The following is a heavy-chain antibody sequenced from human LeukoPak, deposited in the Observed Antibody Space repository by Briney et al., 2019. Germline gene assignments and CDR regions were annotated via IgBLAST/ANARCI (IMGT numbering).Heavy chain of an antibody. Sequence: GSLGLSCAASGFTFSNYAMSWVRQAPGKGLEWVSAITGSGGNTYYADSVKGRFTISRDNSKNTVFLQMNSLRAEDTAVYYCAKWGDYDVLTGYYVSDYWGQGTLVTVSS. D-gene: IGHD3-9*01. CDR3: AKWGDYDVLTGYYVSDY. J-gene: IGHJ4*02. CDR1: GFTFSNYA. CDR2: ITGSGGNT. V-gene: IGHV3-23*01.